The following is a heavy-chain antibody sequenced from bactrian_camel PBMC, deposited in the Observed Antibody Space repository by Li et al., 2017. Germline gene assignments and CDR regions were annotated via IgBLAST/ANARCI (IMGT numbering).Heavy chain of an antibody. Sequence: QLVESGGGSVQAGGPLTLSCAASGYTAKTCSWNWVRQAPGKGLEWVSVIFRGGGAYYAESVQGRFTISRDNAKNTVYLHLNTLKTEDMAMYYCATCGSIWDLSSWGQGTQVTVS. CDR2: IFRGGGA. V-gene: IGHV3S25*01. CDR3: ATCGSIWDLSS. CDR1: GYTAKTCS. D-gene: IGHD6*01. J-gene: IGHJ4*01.